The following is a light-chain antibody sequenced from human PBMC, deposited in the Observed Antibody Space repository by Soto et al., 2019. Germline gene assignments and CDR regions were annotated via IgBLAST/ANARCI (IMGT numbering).Light chain of an antibody. CDR3: SSYSSNSYVI. Sequence: QSALTQPASVSGSPGQSITISCTGTTSDVGAYNYVSWYQQHPGEAPRLMIYDVSYRPSGVSNRFSGSKSGNTASLTISGLRAEDEADYNCSSYSSNSYVIFGGGTKLTVL. V-gene: IGLV2-14*01. CDR1: TSDVGAYNY. J-gene: IGLJ2*01. CDR2: DVS.